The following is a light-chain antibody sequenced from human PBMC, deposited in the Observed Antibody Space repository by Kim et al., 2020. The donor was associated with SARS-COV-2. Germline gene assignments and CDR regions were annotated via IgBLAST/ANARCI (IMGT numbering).Light chain of an antibody. CDR2: DAS. J-gene: IGKJ4*01. V-gene: IGKV3-11*01. Sequence: EIALTQSPASPSLSPGERATLSCRASQSVSTYLVWYQQKPAQAPRLLIYDASNRVTGIPARFSGSGSGTDFTLTISSLEPEDFAVYYCQQRRAWPLTFGGGTKVDIK. CDR1: QSVSTY. CDR3: QQRRAWPLT.